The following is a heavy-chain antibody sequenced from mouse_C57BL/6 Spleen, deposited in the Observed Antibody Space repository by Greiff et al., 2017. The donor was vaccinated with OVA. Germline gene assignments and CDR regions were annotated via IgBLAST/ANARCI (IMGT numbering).Heavy chain of an antibody. CDR1: GYSITSGYY. V-gene: IGHV3-6*01. J-gene: IGHJ4*01. D-gene: IGHD2-1*01. CDR3: ARHGGNYEGAMDY. CDR2: ISYDGSN. Sequence: VQLKQSGPGLVKPSQSLSLTCSVTGYSITSGYYWNWIRQFPGNKLEWMGYISYDGSNNYNPSLKNRISITRDTSKNQFFLKLNSVTTEDTATYYCARHGGNYEGAMDYWGQGTSVTVSS.